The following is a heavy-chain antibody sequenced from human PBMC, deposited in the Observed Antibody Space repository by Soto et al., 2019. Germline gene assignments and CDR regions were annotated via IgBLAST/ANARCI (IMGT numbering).Heavy chain of an antibody. J-gene: IGHJ4*02. D-gene: IGHD3-22*01. CDR1: GYTFTSYG. V-gene: IGHV1-18*01. CDR2: ISAYNGNT. CDR3: ASAKDYYDSSGYYDY. Sequence: ASVKVSCKASGYTFTSYGISWVRQAPGQGLEWMGWISAYNGNTNYAQKLQGRVTMTTDTSTSTAYMELRSLRSDDTAVYYCASAKDYYDSSGYYDYWGQGTLVTVSS.